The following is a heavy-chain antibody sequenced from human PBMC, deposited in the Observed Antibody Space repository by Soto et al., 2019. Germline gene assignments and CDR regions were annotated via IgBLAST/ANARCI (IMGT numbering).Heavy chain of an antibody. Sequence: QVQLVQSGAEVKKPGASVKVSCKASGYTLGNYDINWVRQAPGQGLEWMGWMNPHSGKTVYARKFQGRVTMTRDTYLTTAFLEVSSLRSEDTAVYFCARNPVGATIDYWGQGTLVTVSS. D-gene: IGHD1-26*01. V-gene: IGHV1-8*01. J-gene: IGHJ4*02. CDR1: GYTLGNYD. CDR3: ARNPVGATIDY. CDR2: MNPHSGKT.